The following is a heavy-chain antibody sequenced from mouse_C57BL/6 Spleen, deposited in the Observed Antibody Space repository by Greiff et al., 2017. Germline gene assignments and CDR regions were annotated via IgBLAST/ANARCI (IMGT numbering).Heavy chain of an antibody. D-gene: IGHD2-1*01. CDR1: GYTFTSYG. CDR2: IYPRSGNT. J-gene: IGHJ3*01. CDR3: AREGYGNYEDWFAY. Sequence: VQLQQSGAELARPGASVKLSCTASGYTFTSYGISWVKQRTGQGLEWIGEIYPRSGNTYYNEKFKGKATLTADKSSSTAYMELSSLTSEDSAVYFCAREGYGNYEDWFAYWGQGTLVTVSA. V-gene: IGHV1-81*01.